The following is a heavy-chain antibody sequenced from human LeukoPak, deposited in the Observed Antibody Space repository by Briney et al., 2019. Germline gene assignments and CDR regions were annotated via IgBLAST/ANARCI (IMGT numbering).Heavy chain of an antibody. CDR1: GFTFSTKS. V-gene: IGHV3-48*02. D-gene: IGHD2-21*02. CDR3: AKSAAEVTTMTLDY. J-gene: IGHJ4*02. CDR2: ITADSGTT. Sequence: GGSLRLSCAVSGFTFSTKSMNWVRQAPGKGLEGVSYITADSGTTYYADSVKGRFTISRDNAKNSLYLQMNSLRDEDTAVYYCAKSAAEVTTMTLDYWGQGTLVTVSS.